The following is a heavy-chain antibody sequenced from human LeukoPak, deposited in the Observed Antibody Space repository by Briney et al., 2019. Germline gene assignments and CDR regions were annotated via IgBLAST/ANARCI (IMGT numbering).Heavy chain of an antibody. J-gene: IGHJ5*02. Sequence: PSETLSLTCAVYGGSFSGYYWSWIRQPPGKGLEWIGEINHSGSTNYNPSLKSRVTISVDTSKNQFSLKLSSVTAADTAVYYCARTPFYYGSGSYRPGWFDPWGQGTLVTVSS. CDR1: GGSFSGYY. D-gene: IGHD3-10*01. CDR2: INHSGST. CDR3: ARTPFYYGSGSYRPGWFDP. V-gene: IGHV4-34*01.